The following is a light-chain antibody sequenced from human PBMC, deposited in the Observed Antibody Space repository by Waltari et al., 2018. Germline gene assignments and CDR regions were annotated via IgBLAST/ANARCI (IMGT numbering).Light chain of an antibody. CDR3: QQYYSSPPT. CDR2: WAS. V-gene: IGKV4-1*01. Sequence: DIVITQSPDPLAVSLGGRATLNRKSTQSVLYSSKKKNYLTWYQQKPGQPPKLLIYWASTRESGVPDRFSGSGSGTDFTLTISSLQAEDVAVYYCQQYYSSPPTFGQGTKVEIK. J-gene: IGKJ1*01. CDR1: QSVLYSSKKKNY.